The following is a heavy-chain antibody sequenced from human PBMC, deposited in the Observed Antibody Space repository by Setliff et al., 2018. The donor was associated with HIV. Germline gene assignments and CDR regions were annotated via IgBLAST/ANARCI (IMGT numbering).Heavy chain of an antibody. CDR1: GYTFTDNY. V-gene: IGHV1-2*02. J-gene: IGHJ4*02. D-gene: IGHD2-21*01. Sequence: ASVKVSCKASGYTFTDNYIHWVRQAPGQGLEWMAWINSASGGTNYAQKFQGRVTLTRDTSITTAYMELRRLTSDDTAVYYCARDPQRGDGYDFDYWGQGTLVTVSS. CDR2: INSASGGT. CDR3: ARDPQRGDGYDFDY.